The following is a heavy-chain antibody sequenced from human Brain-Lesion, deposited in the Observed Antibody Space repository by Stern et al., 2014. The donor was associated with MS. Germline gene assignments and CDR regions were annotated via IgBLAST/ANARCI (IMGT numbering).Heavy chain of an antibody. CDR2: IIPIFGSP. V-gene: IGHV1-69*06. D-gene: IGHD5-18*01. CDR1: GGTFGTYP. CDR3: AKDGPALVTNWFDP. Sequence: QMQLVQSWPEVKKPGSSVQVSCKASGGTFGTYPITWLRQAPGQGLEWMGRIIPIFGSPNYAQKFQGRVTITADRSTTTVYMKLSSLKSDDAAVYYCAKDGPALVTNWFDPWGRGTLVTVSS. J-gene: IGHJ5*02.